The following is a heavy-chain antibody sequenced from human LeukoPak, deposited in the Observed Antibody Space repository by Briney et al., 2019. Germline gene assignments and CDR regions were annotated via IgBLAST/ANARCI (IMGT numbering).Heavy chain of an antibody. CDR2: ISGSGSGGST. Sequence: GGSLRLSCAASGFTFSSYGMSWVRQAPGKGLEWVSAISGSGSGGSTYYADSVKGRFTISRDNSKNTLYLQMNSLRAEDTAVYYCAKSGYNRFDYWGQGTLVTVSS. CDR3: AKSGYNRFDY. J-gene: IGHJ4*02. CDR1: GFTFSSYG. D-gene: IGHD5-24*01. V-gene: IGHV3-23*01.